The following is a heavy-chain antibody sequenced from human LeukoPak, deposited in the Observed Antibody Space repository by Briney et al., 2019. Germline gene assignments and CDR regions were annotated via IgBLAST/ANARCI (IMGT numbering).Heavy chain of an antibody. V-gene: IGHV4-61*01. CDR2: IYDTGST. Sequence: PSETLSLTCSVSGGSVSSGSYYWSWIRQPPGKGLEWIGYIYDTGSTNYNPSLKSRVTISVDTSKNQLSLKLSSVTAADTAAYYCARGFPHGGSFLHRGQGTQVTVSS. D-gene: IGHD1-26*01. CDR1: GGSVSSGSYY. CDR3: ARGFPHGGSFLH. J-gene: IGHJ4*02.